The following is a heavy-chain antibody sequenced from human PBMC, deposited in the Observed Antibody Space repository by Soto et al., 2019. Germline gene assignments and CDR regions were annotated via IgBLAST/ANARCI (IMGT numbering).Heavy chain of an antibody. D-gene: IGHD2-15*01. CDR3: ARVIQGSCSGGSCYYFDY. V-gene: IGHV1-46*03. Sequence: ASVKVSCKASGYTFTSYYMHWVRQAPGQGLEWMGIINPSGGSTSYAQKFQGRVTMTRDTSTSTVYMELSSLRSEDTAVYYCARVIQGSCSGGSCYYFDYWGQGTLVSVSS. CDR1: GYTFTSYY. J-gene: IGHJ4*02. CDR2: INPSGGST.